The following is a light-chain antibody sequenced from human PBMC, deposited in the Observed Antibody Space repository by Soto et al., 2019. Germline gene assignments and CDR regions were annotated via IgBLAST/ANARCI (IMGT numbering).Light chain of an antibody. CDR3: QQYNPLPS. CDR1: QTVRRN. CDR2: DIS. Sequence: MRQSRDTLTESPGGRATRCCRPSQTVRRNLAWYQQRPGQAPRLLIYDISNRATGVPARLSGSGSETEFTLTIMSLQSEDFAVYFCQQYNPLPSFGQGTRLEIK. V-gene: IGKV3-15*01. J-gene: IGKJ5*01.